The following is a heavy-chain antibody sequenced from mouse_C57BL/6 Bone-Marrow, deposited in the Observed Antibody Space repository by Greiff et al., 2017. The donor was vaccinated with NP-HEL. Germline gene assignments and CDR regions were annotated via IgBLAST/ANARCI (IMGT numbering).Heavy chain of an antibody. CDR1: GYTFTSYW. Sequence: VQLQQPGAELVKPGASVKLSCKASGYTFTSYWMHWVKQRPGQGLEWIGMIHPNSGSTNYNEKFKSKATLTVDKSSSTAYMQLSSLTSEDSAVYYCARRFISTVVAAYAMDYWGQGTSVTVSS. CDR2: IHPNSGST. J-gene: IGHJ4*01. V-gene: IGHV1-64*01. D-gene: IGHD1-1*01. CDR3: ARRFISTVVAAYAMDY.